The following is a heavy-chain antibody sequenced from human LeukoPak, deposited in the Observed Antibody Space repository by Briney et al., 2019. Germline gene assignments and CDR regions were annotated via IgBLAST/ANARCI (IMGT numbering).Heavy chain of an antibody. V-gene: IGHV4-31*03. CDR3: ARGGSSGYYGDAFDI. J-gene: IGHJ3*02. Sequence: SETLSLTCTVSGGSISSGGYYWSWIRQHPGKGLEWIGYIYYSGSTYYNPSLKSRVTISVDTSKNQFSLKLSSVTAADTAVYYCARGGSSGYYGDAFDIWGQGTMVTVSS. CDR1: GGSISSGGYY. CDR2: IYYSGST. D-gene: IGHD3-22*01.